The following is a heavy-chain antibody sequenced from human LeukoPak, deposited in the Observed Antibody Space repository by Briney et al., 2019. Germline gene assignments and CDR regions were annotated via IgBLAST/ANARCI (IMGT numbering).Heavy chain of an antibody. V-gene: IGHV3-11*01. CDR3: ARYSSGWWGTKYYFDY. CDR1: GFTFSDYY. Sequence: GGSLRLSCAASGFTFSDYYMSWIRQAPGKGLEWVSYISSSGSTIYYADSVKGRFTISRDNAKNSLYLQTNSLRAEDTAVYYCARYSSGWWGTKYYFDYWGQGTLVTVSS. CDR2: ISSSGSTI. D-gene: IGHD6-19*01. J-gene: IGHJ4*02.